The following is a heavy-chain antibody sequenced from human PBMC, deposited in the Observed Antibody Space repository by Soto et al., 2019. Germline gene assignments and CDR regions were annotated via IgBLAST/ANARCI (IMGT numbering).Heavy chain of an antibody. J-gene: IGHJ6*02. CDR3: ARDKDPWAPTRYYYGMDV. Sequence: GGSLRLSXAASGFTFSSYWMSWVRQAPGKGLEWVANIKQDGSEKYYVDSVKGRFTISRDNAKNSLYLQMNSLRAEDTAVYYCARDKDPWAPTRYYYGMDVWGQGTTVTASS. CDR2: IKQDGSEK. CDR1: GFTFSSYW. D-gene: IGHD2-15*01. V-gene: IGHV3-7*03.